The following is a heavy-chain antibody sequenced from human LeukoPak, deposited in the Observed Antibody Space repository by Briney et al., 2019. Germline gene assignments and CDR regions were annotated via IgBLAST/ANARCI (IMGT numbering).Heavy chain of an antibody. D-gene: IGHD3-16*01. CDR3: AREGTKGGS. CDR2: IIPILGIA. CDR1: GYTFTGYY. J-gene: IGHJ5*02. V-gene: IGHV1-69*04. Sequence: SVKVSCKASGYTFTGYYMHWVRQAPGQGLEWMGRIIPILGIANYAQKFQGRVTITADKSTSTAYMELSSLRSEDTAVYYCAREGTKGGSWGQGTLVTVSS.